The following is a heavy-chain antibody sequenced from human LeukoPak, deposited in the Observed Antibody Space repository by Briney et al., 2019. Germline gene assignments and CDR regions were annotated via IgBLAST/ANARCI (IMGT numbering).Heavy chain of an antibody. CDR3: AREGYCSSTSCHWGAFDI. J-gene: IGHJ3*02. CDR2: IYTSGST. CDR1: GGSISSGSYY. V-gene: IGHV4-61*02. Sequence: PSETLSLTCTVSGGSISSGSYYWSWIRQPAGKGLEWIGRIYTSGSTNYNPSLKSRVTISVDTSKNQFSLKLSSVTAADTAVYYCAREGYCSSTSCHWGAFDIWGQGTMVTVSS. D-gene: IGHD2-2*01.